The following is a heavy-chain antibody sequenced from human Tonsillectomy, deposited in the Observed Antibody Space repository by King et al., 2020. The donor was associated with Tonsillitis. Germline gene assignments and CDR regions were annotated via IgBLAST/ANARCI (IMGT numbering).Heavy chain of an antibody. CDR2: INPNSGGT. Sequence: QLVQSGAEVKKPGASVKVSCKASGYTFTGYYMHWVRQAPGQGLEWMGWINPNSGGTNYAQKFQGRVTMTRDTSISTAYMELSRLGSADTAVYYCARGRAINTPNPIDYWGQGTLVTVSS. V-gene: IGHV1-2*02. D-gene: IGHD5-12*01. CDR1: GYTFTGYY. J-gene: IGHJ4*02. CDR3: ARGRAINTPNPIDY.